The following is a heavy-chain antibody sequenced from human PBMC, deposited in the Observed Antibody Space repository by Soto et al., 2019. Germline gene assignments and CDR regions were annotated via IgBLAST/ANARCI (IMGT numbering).Heavy chain of an antibody. CDR2: INSDGRNT. CDR1: GFTFSNYW. D-gene: IGHD6-19*01. J-gene: IGHJ4*02. Sequence: EVHLVESGGGLVQPGGSLRLSCAASGFTFSNYWMHWVRQVPGTGLVWVSRINSDGRNTSYADSVKGRFTISRDNAKNTLDLQMDSLGVEDAAVYYCARLLAVAAINYWGQGTLVTVSS. V-gene: IGHV3-74*01. CDR3: ARLLAVAAINY.